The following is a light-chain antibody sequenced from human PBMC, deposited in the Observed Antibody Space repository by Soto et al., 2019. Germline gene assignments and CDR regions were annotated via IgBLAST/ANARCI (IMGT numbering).Light chain of an antibody. CDR1: ISDVGAYNF. J-gene: IGLJ1*01. CDR2: NVY. CDR3: SAYADGRTYV. Sequence: QSALTQPASVSGSPGQSITVSCTGTISDVGAYNFVSWHQQHPGKAPKLVIYNVYDRPSGISYRFSGSKTGNTASLTISGIQGEDEADYYCSAYADGRTYVVGTGTKETVL. V-gene: IGLV2-14*03.